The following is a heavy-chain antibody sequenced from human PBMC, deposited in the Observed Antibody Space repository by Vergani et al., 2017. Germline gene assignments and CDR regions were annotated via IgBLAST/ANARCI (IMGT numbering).Heavy chain of an antibody. CDR1: GFTFDDYA. Sequence: EVQLVESGGGLVQPGRSLRLSCAASGFTFDDYAMHWVRQAPGKGLEWVSGISWNSGSIGYADSVKGRFTISRDNAKNSLYLQMNSLRAEDTAVYYCAKDVGSGYSYGLVGIPGQFDYWGQGTLVTVSS. J-gene: IGHJ4*02. V-gene: IGHV3-9*01. CDR3: AKDVGSGYSYGLVGIPGQFDY. D-gene: IGHD5-18*01. CDR2: ISWNSGSI.